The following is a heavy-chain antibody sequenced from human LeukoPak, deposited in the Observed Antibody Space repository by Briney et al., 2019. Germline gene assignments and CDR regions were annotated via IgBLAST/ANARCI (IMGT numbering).Heavy chain of an antibody. CDR3: ARDRGRWLQYYDY. D-gene: IGHD5-24*01. CDR2: ISSSSSYI. Sequence: GGSLRLSCEASGFSFSTYNMNWVRQAPGKGLEWISSISSSSSYIYYADSVKGRFTISRDNAKNSLYLQMNSLRAEDTAVYYCARDRGRWLQYYDYWGQGTLVTVSS. J-gene: IGHJ4*02. V-gene: IGHV3-21*01. CDR1: GFSFSTYN.